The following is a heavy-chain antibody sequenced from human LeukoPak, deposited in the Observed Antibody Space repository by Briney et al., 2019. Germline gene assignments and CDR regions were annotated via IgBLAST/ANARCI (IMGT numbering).Heavy chain of an antibody. J-gene: IGHJ4*02. CDR2: ISYDGSNK. Sequence: GSLRLSCAASGFTFSSYAMHWVRQAPGKGLEWVAVISYDGSNKYYADSVKGRFTISRDNSKNTLYLQMSSLRADDTAVYYCAKAEDYSYGYSDYWGQGTLVTVSS. CDR3: AKAEDYSYGYSDY. CDR1: GFTFSSYA. V-gene: IGHV3-30-3*01. D-gene: IGHD5-18*01.